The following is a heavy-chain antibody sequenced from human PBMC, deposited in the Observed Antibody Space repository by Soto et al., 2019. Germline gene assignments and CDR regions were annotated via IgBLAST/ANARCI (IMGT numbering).Heavy chain of an antibody. J-gene: IGHJ6*02. CDR1: GFTFSSYG. V-gene: IGHV3-30*03. CDR3: ARGDYGPTLANHYYYGMDV. CDR2: ISYDGSNK. Sequence: QVQLVESGGGVVQPGRSLRLSCAASGFTFSSYGMHWVRQAPGKGLEWVAVISYDGSNKYYADSVKGRFTISSDNSKNTLYLQMNSLRAEDTAVYYCARGDYGPTLANHYYYGMDVWGQGTTVTVSS. D-gene: IGHD4-17*01.